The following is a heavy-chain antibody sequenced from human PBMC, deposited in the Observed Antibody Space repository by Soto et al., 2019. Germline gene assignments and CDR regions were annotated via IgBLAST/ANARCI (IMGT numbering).Heavy chain of an antibody. V-gene: IGHV1-3*01. CDR3: ARGAAGGTRDFDY. J-gene: IGHJ4*02. D-gene: IGHD1-1*01. CDR2: INAGNGNT. Sequence: ASVKVSCKASGYTFTSYAMHWVRQAPGQRLEWMGWINAGNGNTKYSQKFQGRVTITRDTSASTAYMELSSLRSEDTAVYYCARGAAGGTRDFDYWGQGTLVTVSS. CDR1: GYTFTSYA.